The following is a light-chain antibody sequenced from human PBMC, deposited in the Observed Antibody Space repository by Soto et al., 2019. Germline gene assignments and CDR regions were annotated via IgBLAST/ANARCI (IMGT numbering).Light chain of an antibody. Sequence: EIVLTQSPGTLSLSPGERATLSCRASQSVSPYLSCYQHKPAQAPRLLIYGASSSATGIPDRFSGSGSGTDFTLTISRLEPEDFAVYYCQQYGSSPPVTFGPGTKVDIK. CDR3: QQYGSSPPVT. J-gene: IGKJ3*01. CDR2: GAS. V-gene: IGKV3-20*01. CDR1: QSVSPY.